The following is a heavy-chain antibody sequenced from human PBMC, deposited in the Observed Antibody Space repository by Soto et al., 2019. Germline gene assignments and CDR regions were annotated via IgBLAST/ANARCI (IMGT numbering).Heavy chain of an antibody. CDR1: GFSLSTSGVG. J-gene: IGHJ2*01. Sequence: QITLKESGPTLVKPTQTLTLTCTFSGFSLSTSGVGVCWIRQPPGKALEWLALIYWDDAKSYSPSLKSSFTIPKDTTKNQVVLKKTKMHPVDTATYYCAQRESGRYPCYFDLWGSATLVTVSS. CDR2: IYWDDAK. V-gene: IGHV2-5*02. D-gene: IGHD1-26*01. CDR3: AQRESGRYPCYFDL.